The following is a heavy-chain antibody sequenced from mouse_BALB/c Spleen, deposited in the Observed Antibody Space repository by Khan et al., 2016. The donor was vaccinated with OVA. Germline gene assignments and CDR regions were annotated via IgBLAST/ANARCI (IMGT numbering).Heavy chain of an antibody. Sequence: EVQLVESGGDLVKPGGSLKLSCAASGFTFSTYGMSWVRQTPDKRLEWVVTISSGGNYTYYPDSVKGRFTISRDNVKNTLYLQMNSLKSGDTAIYYCARGDYDEGFAYWGQGTLVTVSA. J-gene: IGHJ3*01. D-gene: IGHD2-4*01. CDR1: GFTFSTYG. CDR2: ISSGGNYT. V-gene: IGHV5-6*01. CDR3: ARGDYDEGFAY.